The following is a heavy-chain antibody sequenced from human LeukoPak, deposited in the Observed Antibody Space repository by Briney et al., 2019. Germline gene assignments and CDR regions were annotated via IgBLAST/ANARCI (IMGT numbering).Heavy chain of an antibody. J-gene: IGHJ4*02. D-gene: IGHD5-12*01. Sequence: AGSLRLSCAASGFTFSSYAMNWVRQAPGKGLEWVSSIGSTSNYTQYADSVRGRFTISRDNAENSLYLRMDSLRAEDTAVYSCAREFECGYAPAAGYWGQGTLVTVSA. CDR3: AREFECGYAPAAGY. CDR2: IGSTSNYT. V-gene: IGHV3-21*01. CDR1: GFTFSSYA.